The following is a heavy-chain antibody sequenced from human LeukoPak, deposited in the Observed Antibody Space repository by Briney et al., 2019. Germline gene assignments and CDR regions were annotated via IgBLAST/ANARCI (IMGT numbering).Heavy chain of an antibody. J-gene: IGHJ5*02. V-gene: IGHV4-31*03. D-gene: IGHD3-10*01. Sequence: PSETLSLTCTVSGGSISSGGYYWSWIRQHPGKGLEWIGYIYYSGSTYYNPSLKSRVTISVDTSKNQFSLKLSSVTAADTAVYYCARAPREYGSGSYFRGRFDPWGQGTLVTVSS. CDR3: ARAPREYGSGSYFRGRFDP. CDR2: IYYSGST. CDR1: GGSISSGGYY.